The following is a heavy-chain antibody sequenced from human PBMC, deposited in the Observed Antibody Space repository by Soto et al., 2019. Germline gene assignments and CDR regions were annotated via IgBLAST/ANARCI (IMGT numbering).Heavy chain of an antibody. CDR2: IWYDGSNK. Sequence: QVQLVESGGGVVQPGRSLRLSCAASGFTFSSYAMHWVRQAPGKGLEWVAVIWYDGSNKYYADSVKGRFTISRDNSKNTLYLQMNSLRGEATAVYHCARCHYSGSARSYGMDVWGQGTTVTVSS. V-gene: IGHV3-33*01. CDR1: GFTFSSYA. D-gene: IGHD3-10*01. J-gene: IGHJ6*02. CDR3: ARCHYSGSARSYGMDV.